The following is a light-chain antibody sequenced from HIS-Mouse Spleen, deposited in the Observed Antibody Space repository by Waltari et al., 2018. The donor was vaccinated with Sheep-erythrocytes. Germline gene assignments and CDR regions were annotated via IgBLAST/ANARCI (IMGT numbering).Light chain of an antibody. J-gene: IGLJ1*01. CDR3: CSYAGSYNHV. CDR2: DVS. V-gene: IGLV2-11*01. CDR1: SSDVGGYNY. Sequence: QSALTQPRSVSGSPGQSVTISCTGTSSDVGGYNYVSRYQQHPGKAPKLMIYDVSKRPSGVPVRFSGSKSGNTASLTISGLQAEDEADYYCCSYAGSYNHVFATGTKVTVL.